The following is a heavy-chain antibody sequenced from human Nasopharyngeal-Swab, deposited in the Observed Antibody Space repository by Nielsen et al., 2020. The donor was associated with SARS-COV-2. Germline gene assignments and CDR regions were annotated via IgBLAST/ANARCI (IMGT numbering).Heavy chain of an antibody. CDR2: ISSNGGST. D-gene: IGHD6-19*01. V-gene: IGHV3-64D*06. J-gene: IGHJ4*02. CDR3: VKDSIAVAGTGPDY. Sequence: PGKGLEYVSAISSNGGSTYYADSVKGRFTISRDNSKNTLYLQMSSLRAEDTAVYYCVKDSIAVAGTGPDYWGQGTLVTVSS.